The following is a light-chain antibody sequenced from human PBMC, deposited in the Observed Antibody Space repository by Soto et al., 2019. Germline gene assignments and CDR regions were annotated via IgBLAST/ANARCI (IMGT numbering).Light chain of an antibody. J-gene: IGKJ1*01. CDR2: WAS. CDR3: QQYYIPPPK. CDR1: QSVLYSSNNKNY. V-gene: IGKV4-1*01. Sequence: DIVITQSPDSRAVSLGERATINCKSSQSVLYSSNNKNYLAWYQQKPGQPPRLLFYWASTRESWVPDRCSGSGSGTDFTLTIRSLQAEDVAVYYCQQYYIPPPKFGQGTTVDI.